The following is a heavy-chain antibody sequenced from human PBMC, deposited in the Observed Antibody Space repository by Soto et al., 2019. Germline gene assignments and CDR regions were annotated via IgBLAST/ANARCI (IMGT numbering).Heavy chain of an antibody. V-gene: IGHV1-69*01. D-gene: IGHD2-8*01. Sequence: SCKASGYTFTSYAISWVRQAPGQGLEWMGGIIPIFGTANYAQKFQGRVTITADESTSTAYMELSSLRSEDTAVYYCARAGYCTNGVCPNYYYYGMDVWGQGTTVTVSS. J-gene: IGHJ6*02. CDR1: GYTFTSYA. CDR3: ARAGYCTNGVCPNYYYYGMDV. CDR2: IIPIFGTA.